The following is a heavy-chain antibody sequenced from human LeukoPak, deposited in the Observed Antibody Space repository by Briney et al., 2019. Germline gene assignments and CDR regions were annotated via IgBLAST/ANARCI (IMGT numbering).Heavy chain of an antibody. V-gene: IGHV4-39*01. Sequence: SETLSLTCTVSGGSISNSSYCWRWIRQPPEKGLEWIGSIYYTGNTYYNPALKSRVTISVDTSKNQFSLKLSSVTAPDTAVYYCARRGYSSNWYGAFDIWGQGTMVTVSS. J-gene: IGHJ3*02. CDR1: GGSISNSSYC. D-gene: IGHD6-13*01. CDR2: IYYTGNT. CDR3: ARRGYSSNWYGAFDI.